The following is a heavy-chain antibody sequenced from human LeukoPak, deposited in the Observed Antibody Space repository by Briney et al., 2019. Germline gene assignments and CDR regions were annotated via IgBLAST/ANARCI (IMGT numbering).Heavy chain of an antibody. V-gene: IGHV3-43*02. Sequence: GGSLRLSCAPSGFTFDDYAMHWVRQAPGKGLKWVSLISGGGVTTYYADSVKGRFTISRDNSKNSLFLQMNSLRTEDTALYYCAKAPGGSSWYFDYWGQGILVTVSS. CDR1: GFTFDDYA. CDR2: ISGGGVTT. CDR3: AKAPGGSSWYFDY. D-gene: IGHD6-13*01. J-gene: IGHJ4*02.